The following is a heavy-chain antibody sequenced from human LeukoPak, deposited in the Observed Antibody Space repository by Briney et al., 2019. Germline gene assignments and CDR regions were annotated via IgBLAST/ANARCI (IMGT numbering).Heavy chain of an antibody. D-gene: IGHD6-19*01. J-gene: IGHJ4*02. CDR2: IYSSGST. CDR1: GGSISSYY. V-gene: IGHV4-59*01. CDR3: ARAPSVVVAARD. Sequence: SETLSLICTVSGGSISSYYWNWIRQPPGKGLEWIGYIYSSGSTNYNPSLKSRVTISVDTSKNQFSLKLSSVTAADTAVYYCARAPSVVVAARDWGQGTLVTVSS.